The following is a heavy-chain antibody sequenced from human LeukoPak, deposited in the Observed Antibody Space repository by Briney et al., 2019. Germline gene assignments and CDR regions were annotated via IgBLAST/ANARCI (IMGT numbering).Heavy chain of an antibody. V-gene: IGHV3-21*01. CDR3: AELGITMIGGV. Sequence: GGSLRLSCAASAFSFSNYNMNWVRQAPGKGLEWVSSITSSGSYIYYADSVKGRFTISRDNAKNSLYLQLNSLRAEDTAVYYCAELGITMIGGVWGKGTTVTISS. CDR2: ITSSGSYI. CDR1: AFSFSNYN. J-gene: IGHJ6*04. D-gene: IGHD3-10*02.